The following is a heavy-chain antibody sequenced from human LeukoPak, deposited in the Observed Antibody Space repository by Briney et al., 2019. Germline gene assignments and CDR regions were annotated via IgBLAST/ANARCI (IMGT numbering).Heavy chain of an antibody. Sequence: PGGSLRLSCGASGFTFSSFWMAWVRQRPGKGLEWVANIKQDGSEKYYVDSVKGRFTISRDNAKNSVYLQMNSLRAEDTAVYYCARDEDGDLDYWGQGTLVTVSS. D-gene: IGHD4-17*01. CDR2: IKQDGSEK. CDR3: ARDEDGDLDY. V-gene: IGHV3-7*03. J-gene: IGHJ4*02. CDR1: GFTFSSFW.